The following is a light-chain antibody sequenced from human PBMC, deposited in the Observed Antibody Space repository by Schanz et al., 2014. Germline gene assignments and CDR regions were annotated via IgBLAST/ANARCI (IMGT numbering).Light chain of an antibody. J-gene: IGLJ3*02. CDR3: GADHGSGSHFVYV. CDR2: VGTGGIVG. CDR1: SDYNTYK. Sequence: QVVLTQPPSASASLGASVTLTCTLSSDYNTYKVDWYQQRPGKGPRFVMRVGTGGIVGSKGDGIPDRFSVLGSGLNRYLTIKNIQEEDESDYHCGADHGSGSHFVYVFGGGTKLTVL. V-gene: IGLV9-49*01.